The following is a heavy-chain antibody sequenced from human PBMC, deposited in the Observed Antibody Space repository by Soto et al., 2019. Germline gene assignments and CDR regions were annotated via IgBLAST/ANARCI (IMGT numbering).Heavy chain of an antibody. CDR3: ATRLDYVWGSYRYVPFDY. D-gene: IGHD3-16*02. J-gene: IGHJ4*02. V-gene: IGHV3-23*01. CDR1: GFTFSSYA. Sequence: VESLRLSCAASGFTFSSYAMSWVRQAPGKGLEWVSAISGSGGSTYYADSVKGRFTISRDNSKNTLYLQMNSLRAEDTAVYYCATRLDYVWGSYRYVPFDYWGQGTLVTVSS. CDR2: ISGSGGST.